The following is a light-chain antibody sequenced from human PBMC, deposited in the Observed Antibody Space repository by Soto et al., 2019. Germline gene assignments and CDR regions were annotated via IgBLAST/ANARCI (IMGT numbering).Light chain of an antibody. Sequence: PVDRVTLSCWASQYINTRLAWYQHRPGQAPRLLIYQTSIRAAGIPARFSASGTGTDFTLTISDVQPEDFAVYYCQQRINWPLTFGGGTKVDIK. J-gene: IGKJ4*01. V-gene: IGKV3D-11*01. CDR3: QQRINWPLT. CDR1: QYINTR. CDR2: QTS.